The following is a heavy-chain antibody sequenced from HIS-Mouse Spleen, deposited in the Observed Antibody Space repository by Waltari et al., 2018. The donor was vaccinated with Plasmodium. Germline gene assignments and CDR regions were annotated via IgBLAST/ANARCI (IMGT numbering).Heavy chain of an antibody. CDR2: IEHSGIT. CDR1: GGSFSGYY. Sequence: QVQLQQWGAGLLKPSETLSLTCAVYGGSFSGYYWSWIRQPPGKGREWIGEIEHSGITNDNPSHKSRVTISVETSKNQFSLKLSSVTAADTAVYYCASKPGIAAAGPDYWGQGTLVTVSS. CDR3: ASKPGIAAAGPDY. D-gene: IGHD6-13*01. V-gene: IGHV4-34*01. J-gene: IGHJ4*02.